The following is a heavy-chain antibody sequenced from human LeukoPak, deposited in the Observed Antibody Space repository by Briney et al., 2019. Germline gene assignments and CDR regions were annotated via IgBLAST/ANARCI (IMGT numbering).Heavy chain of an antibody. CDR1: GLTFSSYG. V-gene: IGHV3-30*18. CDR2: ISYDGSNK. D-gene: IGHD3-16*01. CDR3: AKAKLTGGAFVDY. J-gene: IGHJ4*02. Sequence: GGSLRLSCAASGLTFSSYGMHWVRQAPGKGLEWVAVISYDGSNKYYADSVKGRFTISRDNSKNTLYLQMNSLRAEDTAVYYCAKAKLTGGAFVDYWGQGTLVTVSS.